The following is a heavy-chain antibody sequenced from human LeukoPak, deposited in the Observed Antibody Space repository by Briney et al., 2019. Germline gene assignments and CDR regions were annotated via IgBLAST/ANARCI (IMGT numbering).Heavy chain of an antibody. CDR2: TYHSGST. CDR1: GGSFSGYY. Sequence: SETLSLTCAVYGGSFSGYYWSWIRQSPGKGLEWIGETYHSGSTNYNSSLKSRVTISVDTSKNQFSLKVSSVTAADTAVYYCARGDCSSTICYSPMDVWGKGTTVTVSS. J-gene: IGHJ6*03. D-gene: IGHD2-2*01. V-gene: IGHV4-34*01. CDR3: ARGDCSSTICYSPMDV.